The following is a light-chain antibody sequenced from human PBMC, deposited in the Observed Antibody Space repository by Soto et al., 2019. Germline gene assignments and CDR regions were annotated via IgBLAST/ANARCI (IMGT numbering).Light chain of an antibody. CDR1: ESIDSW. CDR2: KAS. Sequence: MTQPPSTLSASLADRVAITRRASESIDSWLAWHQQKPGRATKLLISKASSLESGVPSRFSGSGSGTEFTLTISSLQPDDFATYYCQQYNSYRALGQGTKV. V-gene: IGKV1-5*03. J-gene: IGKJ1*01. CDR3: QQYNSYRA.